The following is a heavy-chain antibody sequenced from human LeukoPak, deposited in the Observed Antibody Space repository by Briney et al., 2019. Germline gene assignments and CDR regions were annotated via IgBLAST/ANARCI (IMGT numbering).Heavy chain of an antibody. CDR1: GGSISSYG. CDR2: IIPVFGTA. CDR3: AKQGEIRQDYYMDV. V-gene: IGHV1-69*13. D-gene: IGHD1/OR15-1a*01. J-gene: IGHJ6*03. Sequence: SVKVSCKASGGSISSYGISWVRQAPGQGLEWMGRIIPVFGTANYAQKFRDRVTITADAVSNTAYMELTSLTSEDTAVYFCAKQGEIRQDYYMDVWGNGTAVTVSS.